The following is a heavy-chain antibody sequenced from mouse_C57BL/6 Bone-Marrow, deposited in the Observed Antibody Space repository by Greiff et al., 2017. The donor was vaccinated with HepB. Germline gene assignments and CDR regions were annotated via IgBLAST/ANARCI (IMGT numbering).Heavy chain of an antibody. J-gene: IGHJ2*01. CDR3: ARDWVDY. CDR1: GYTFTSYW. Sequence: VKLMESGAELVRPGTSVKLSCKASGYTFTSYWMHWVKQRPGQGLEWIGVIDPSDSYTNYNQKFKGKATLTVDTSSSTAYMQLSSLTSEDSAVYYCARDWVDYWGQGTTLTVSS. V-gene: IGHV1-59*01. CDR2: IDPSDSYT. D-gene: IGHD4-1*01.